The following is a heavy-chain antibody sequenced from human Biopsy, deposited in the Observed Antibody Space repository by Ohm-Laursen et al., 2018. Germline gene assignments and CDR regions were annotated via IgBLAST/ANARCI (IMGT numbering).Heavy chain of an antibody. V-gene: IGHV4-59*01. CDR3: ARVGVGAPSIDYFDS. CDR2: IYYSGST. D-gene: IGHD1-26*01. CDR1: GGSIYNFF. J-gene: IGHJ4*02. Sequence: TLSLTCTVSGGSIYNFFWSWIRQPPGKGLEWIGYIYYSGSTNYNPSLKSRVTILVDRSKNHFSLELSSVTAADTAVYYCARVGVGAPSIDYFDSWGQGALVTVSS.